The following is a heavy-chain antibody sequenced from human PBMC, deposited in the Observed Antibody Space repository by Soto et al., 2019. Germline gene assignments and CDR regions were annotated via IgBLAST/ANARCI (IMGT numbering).Heavy chain of an antibody. J-gene: IGHJ6*02. Sequence: GGSLKVSCVASGFSFGTSQMDWVRQAPGKGLEWVSYINDNGRAIYYAESVKGRFIISRDNAKSALFLQMNSLIDEDTAVYCCAKDLTGSAMDVWRQGTTVTVSS. CDR2: INDNGRAI. CDR1: GFSFGTSQ. CDR3: AKDLTGSAMDV. V-gene: IGHV3-48*03.